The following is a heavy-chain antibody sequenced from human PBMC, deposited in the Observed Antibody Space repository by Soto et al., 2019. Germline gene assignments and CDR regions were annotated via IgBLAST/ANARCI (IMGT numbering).Heavy chain of an antibody. Sequence: SVKVSCKASGGTFSSYAISLVRQAPGQGLEWMGGIIPIFGTANYAQKFQGRVTITADESTSTAYMELSSLRSEDTAVYYCASHNSPFIISSHWGQGTLVTVSS. CDR1: GGTFSSYA. CDR3: ASHNSPFIISSH. V-gene: IGHV1-69*13. CDR2: IIPIFGTA. D-gene: IGHD3-10*01. J-gene: IGHJ4*02.